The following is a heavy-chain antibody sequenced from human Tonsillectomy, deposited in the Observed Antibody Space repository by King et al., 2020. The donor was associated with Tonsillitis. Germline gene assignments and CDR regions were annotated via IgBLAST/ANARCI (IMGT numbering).Heavy chain of an antibody. CDR2: IYYSGST. Sequence: QLQESGPELVKTSETLSLTCTVSGGSISSNNYYWGWIRQPPGKGLEWIGNIYYSGSTYYNPSLKSRVTISVDTSKNQFSLRLSSVTAADTAVYYCARHATPDYSNYDRVRGGFDYWGQGTLVTVSS. V-gene: IGHV4-39*01. J-gene: IGHJ4*02. CDR1: GGSISSNNYY. CDR3: ARHATPDYSNYDRVRGGFDY. D-gene: IGHD4-11*01.